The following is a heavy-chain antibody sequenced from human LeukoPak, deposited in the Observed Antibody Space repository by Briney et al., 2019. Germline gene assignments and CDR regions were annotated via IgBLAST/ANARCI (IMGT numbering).Heavy chain of an antibody. CDR1: GYTFTDYY. D-gene: IGHD2-2*01. CDR3: ARANPLHCSSTSCLFDY. Sequence: ASVKVSCKASGYTFTDYYMHWVRQAPGQGLEWMGWINPNNGGTYSTQKFQGWVTMTRDTSISTAYMELSRLTSDDTAVYYCARANPLHCSSTSCLFDYWGQGSLVTVPQ. CDR2: INPNNGGT. V-gene: IGHV1-2*04. J-gene: IGHJ4*02.